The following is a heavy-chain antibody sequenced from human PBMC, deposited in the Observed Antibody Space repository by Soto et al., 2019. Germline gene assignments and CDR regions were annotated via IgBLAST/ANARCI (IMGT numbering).Heavy chain of an antibody. CDR2: ISSSSSYI. Sequence: GGSLRLSCAASGFTFSSYSMNWVRQAPGKGLEWVSSISSSSSYIYYADSVKGRFTISRDNAKNSLYLQMNSLRAEDTAVYYCAARYCSSTSCYVGVIDPWGQGTLVTVSS. D-gene: IGHD2-2*01. CDR1: GFTFSSYS. V-gene: IGHV3-21*01. J-gene: IGHJ5*02. CDR3: AARYCSSTSCYVGVIDP.